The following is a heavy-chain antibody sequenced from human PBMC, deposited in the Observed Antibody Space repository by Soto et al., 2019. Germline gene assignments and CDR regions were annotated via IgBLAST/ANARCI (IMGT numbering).Heavy chain of an antibody. CDR3: VRPTEPHDYGDYGWFDP. CDR1: GYSFATYW. Sequence: PGESLKISCKGSGYSFATYWIGWVRQMSGKGLEWMGIIYPADSDTRYSPSFQGQVTISADKSISTAYLEWSSLKASDTAMYYCVRPTEPHDYGDYGWFDPWGQGTLVTVSS. V-gene: IGHV5-51*01. J-gene: IGHJ5*02. CDR2: IYPADSDT. D-gene: IGHD4-17*01.